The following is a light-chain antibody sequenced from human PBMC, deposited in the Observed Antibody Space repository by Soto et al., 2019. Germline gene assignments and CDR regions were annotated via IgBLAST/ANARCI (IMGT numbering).Light chain of an antibody. CDR2: DAS. J-gene: IGKJ5*01. V-gene: IGKV3-11*01. CDR1: QSVSSY. CDR3: QQRSNWLPTWT. Sequence: EIVLTQSPATMSLSPGERATLSCRASQSVSSYLAWYQQKPGQAPRLLIYDASNRATGIPARFSGSGSGTDFTLTISSLEPEDFAVYYCQQRSNWLPTWTFGQGTRLEIK.